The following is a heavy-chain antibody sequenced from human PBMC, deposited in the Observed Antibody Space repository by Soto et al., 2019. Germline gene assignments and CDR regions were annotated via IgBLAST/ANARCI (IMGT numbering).Heavy chain of an antibody. CDR2: ISGSGGST. V-gene: IGHV3-23*01. Sequence: GGSLRLSCAASGFTFSSYAISWVRQAPGKGLEWVSAISGSGGSTYYADSVKGRFTISRGNSKNTLYLQMNSLRAEATAVYYCSKDGWELLQITFDYCGQGTLVTVAS. CDR1: GFTFSSYA. J-gene: IGHJ4*02. CDR3: SKDGWELLQITFDY. D-gene: IGHD1-26*01.